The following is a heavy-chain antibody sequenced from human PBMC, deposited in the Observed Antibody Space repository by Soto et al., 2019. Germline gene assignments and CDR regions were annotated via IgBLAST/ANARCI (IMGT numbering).Heavy chain of an antibody. Sequence: PSETLSLTCTVSGGSISSGGYYWSWIRQHPGKGLEWIGDIYYSEGTYYNPSLKSRVTISLDTSKSQFSLTLRSVTAADTAVYYCARGLDRAKTGYWGQGTPVTVSS. CDR1: GGSISSGGYY. D-gene: IGHD5-18*01. CDR3: ARGLDRAKTGY. J-gene: IGHJ4*02. V-gene: IGHV4-31*03. CDR2: IYYSEGT.